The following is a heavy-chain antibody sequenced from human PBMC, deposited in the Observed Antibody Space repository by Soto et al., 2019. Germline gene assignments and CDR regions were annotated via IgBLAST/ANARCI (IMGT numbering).Heavy chain of an antibody. J-gene: IGHJ6*02. CDR3: ARDKRWELRLDQHNGMDV. CDR1: GFTFSSYA. V-gene: IGHV3-23*01. Sequence: PGGSLRLSCAASGFTFSSYAMSWVRQAPGKGLEWVSAISGSGGSTYYADSVKGRFTISRDNSKDTLYLQMNSLRAEDTAVYYCARDKRWELRLDQHNGMDVWGQGATVTVSS. D-gene: IGHD1-26*01. CDR2: ISGSGGST.